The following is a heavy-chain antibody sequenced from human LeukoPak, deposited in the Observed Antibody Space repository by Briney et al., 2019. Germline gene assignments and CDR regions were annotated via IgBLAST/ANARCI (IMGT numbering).Heavy chain of an antibody. CDR3: ASVIRDGYAPD. J-gene: IGHJ4*02. CDR1: GGTFSSYA. D-gene: IGHD5-24*01. CDR2: IIPILGIA. Sequence: SVKVSCKASGGTFSSYAISWVRQAPGQGLEWMGRIIPILGIANYAQKFQGRVTITADKSTSTAYMELSSLRSEDTAVYYCASVIRDGYAPDWGQGTLVTVSS. V-gene: IGHV1-69*04.